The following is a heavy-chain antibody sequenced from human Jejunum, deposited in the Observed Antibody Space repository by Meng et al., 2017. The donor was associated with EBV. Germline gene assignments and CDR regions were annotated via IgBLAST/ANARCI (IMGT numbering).Heavy chain of an antibody. D-gene: IGHD4-17*01. CDR1: GYTFTTYF. J-gene: IGHJ4*02. CDR3: ARTFGDYDAFDY. Sequence: LVQSEAEGEKPGASVKVSCKASGYTFTTYFLHWVRQAPGQGREWMGIINTRGGTTTYAQGFQGRVTMSRDTSTGTVYMDLSGLTSEDTAMYYCARTFGDYDAFDYWGQGTLVTVSS. V-gene: IGHV1-46*01. CDR2: INTRGGTT.